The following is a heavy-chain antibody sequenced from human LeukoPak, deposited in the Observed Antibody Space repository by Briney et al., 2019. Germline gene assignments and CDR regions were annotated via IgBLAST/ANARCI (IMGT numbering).Heavy chain of an antibody. J-gene: IGHJ5*02. V-gene: IGHV3-66*02. CDR2: IYSGGTT. Sequence: GGSLRLSCAAFGFTVSSNSMTWVRQAPGKGLEWVSVIYSGGTTYYADSVKGRFTISRDNSKNTLYLQMNSLRVEDTAVYYCASSSWSRSNWFDPWGQGTLVTVSS. CDR3: ASSSWSRSNWFDP. CDR1: GFTVSSNS. D-gene: IGHD6-13*01.